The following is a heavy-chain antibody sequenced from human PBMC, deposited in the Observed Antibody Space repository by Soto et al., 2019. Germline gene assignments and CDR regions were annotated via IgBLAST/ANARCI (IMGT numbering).Heavy chain of an antibody. J-gene: IGHJ4*02. Sequence: QVQLQESGPGLVKPSETLSLTCTVSGGSISGNSYYWAWIRQPPGKGLEWIGSLYYDGNTHYNPSIESRVTISVDTSKNQLSLRLSSVTAADTAVYYCAREKDPPGDAYNFGYWGQGSLVTVSS. CDR3: AREKDPPGDAYNFGY. V-gene: IGHV4-39*02. CDR2: LYYDGNT. D-gene: IGHD1-1*01. CDR1: GGSISGNSYY.